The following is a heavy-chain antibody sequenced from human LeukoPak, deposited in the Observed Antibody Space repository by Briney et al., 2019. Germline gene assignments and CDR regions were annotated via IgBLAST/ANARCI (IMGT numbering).Heavy chain of an antibody. Sequence: QPGGSLRLSCAASGFTLSSYWMSWVRQAPGKGLEWVANIKQDGSEKHYVGSVKGRFTISRDNAKNTLYLQMNSLRAEDTAVYYCAREPNYGGNSMDVWGQGTTVTVSS. J-gene: IGHJ6*02. CDR2: IKQDGSEK. CDR3: AREPNYGGNSMDV. D-gene: IGHD4-23*01. CDR1: GFTLSSYW. V-gene: IGHV3-7*01.